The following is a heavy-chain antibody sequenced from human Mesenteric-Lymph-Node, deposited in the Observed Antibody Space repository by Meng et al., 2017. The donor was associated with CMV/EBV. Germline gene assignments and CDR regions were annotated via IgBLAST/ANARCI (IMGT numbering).Heavy chain of an antibody. Sequence: GESLKISCAASGFTFSSYWMHWVRQAPGKGLVWVSRINSDGSSTSYADSVKGRFTISRDNTKNTLYLQLSSLRADDMAVYYCARDSYNGLVPAAIDYWGQGTLVTVSS. J-gene: IGHJ4*02. D-gene: IGHD2-2*01. CDR2: INSDGSST. CDR1: GFTFSSYW. V-gene: IGHV3-74*01. CDR3: ARDSYNGLVPAAIDY.